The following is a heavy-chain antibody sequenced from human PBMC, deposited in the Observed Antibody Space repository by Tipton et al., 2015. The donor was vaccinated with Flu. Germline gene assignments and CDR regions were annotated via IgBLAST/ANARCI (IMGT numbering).Heavy chain of an antibody. D-gene: IGHD3-3*02. CDR1: GYIFTAYY. V-gene: IGHV1-2*02. J-gene: IGHJ4*02. CDR3: ARVGAIFGEVTARRRGDLDY. Sequence: QLVQSGAEVKKPGASVKVSCKTSGYIFTAYYLHWVRQAPGRGLEWMGWISAYTGDTKFAQSLQGRLTMTIDTSKSTGYMELRGLRSDDTAVYYCARVGAIFGEVTARRRGDLDYWGQGTLVRVSS. CDR2: ISAYTGDT.